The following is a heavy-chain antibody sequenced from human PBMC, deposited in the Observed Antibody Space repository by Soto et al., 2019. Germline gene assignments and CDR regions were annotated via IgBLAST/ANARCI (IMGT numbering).Heavy chain of an antibody. CDR2: IKQDGSES. Sequence: ESGGGLVHPGDSLRLSCVGSGFTFSRYWMSWLRQTSGKGLEWVANIKQDGSESAYVDSVKGRFTISRDNAKNSLFLQMNSLRAEDAAVYNCASAGSSFIQVANWFDPWDQGTLVFVSS. V-gene: IGHV3-7*05. CDR1: GFTFSRYW. D-gene: IGHD3-10*01. CDR3: ASAGSSFIQVANWFDP. J-gene: IGHJ5*02.